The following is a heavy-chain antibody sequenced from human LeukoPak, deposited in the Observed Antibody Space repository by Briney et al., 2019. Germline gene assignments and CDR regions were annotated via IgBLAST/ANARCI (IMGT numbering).Heavy chain of an antibody. CDR2: IYSGGST. V-gene: IGHV3-53*01. CDR1: GFTVSSNY. D-gene: IGHD3-3*01. Sequence: GGSLRLFCAASGFTVSSNYMSWVRQAPGKGLEWVSVIYSGGSTYYADSVKGRFTISRDNSKNTLYLRMNSLRAEDTAVYYCARGSGLAAFDIWGQGTMVTVSS. J-gene: IGHJ3*02. CDR3: ARGSGLAAFDI.